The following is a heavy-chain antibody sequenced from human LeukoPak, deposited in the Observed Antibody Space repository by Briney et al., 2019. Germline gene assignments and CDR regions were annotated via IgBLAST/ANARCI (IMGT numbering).Heavy chain of an antibody. CDR2: IRYDGSNK. V-gene: IGHV3-30*02. Sequence: PGGSLRLSCAASGFTFSSYGMHWVRQAPGKGLEGVAFIRYDGSNKYYADSVKGRFTISRDNSKNTLYLQMNSLTAEDTAVYYCAKGYCSSTSCYSCYYDSSGAYFDYWGQGTLVTVSS. J-gene: IGHJ4*02. D-gene: IGHD2-2*01. CDR3: AKGYCSSTSCYSCYYDSSGAYFDY. CDR1: GFTFSSYG.